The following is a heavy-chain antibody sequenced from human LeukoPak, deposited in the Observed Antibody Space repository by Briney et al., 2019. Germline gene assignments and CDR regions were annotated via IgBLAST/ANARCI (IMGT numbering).Heavy chain of an antibody. CDR3: AKDKEYSSSKFDY. CDR2: IVGSGGST. CDR1: GFTFNIYA. Sequence: GGSLRLSCAASGFTFNIYAMSWVRQAPGKGLEWVSGIVGSGGSTYYADSVKGRFTISRDNSKNTLYLQMNSLRAEDTAVYYCAKDKEYSSSKFDYWGQGTLVTVSS. V-gene: IGHV3-23*01. D-gene: IGHD6-6*01. J-gene: IGHJ4*02.